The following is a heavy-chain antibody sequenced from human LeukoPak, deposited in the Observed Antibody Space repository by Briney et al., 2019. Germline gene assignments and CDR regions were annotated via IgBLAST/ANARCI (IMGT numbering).Heavy chain of an antibody. CDR3: AESSSSSYDPSDLDY. CDR2: IRYDGSNE. CDR1: GFTFDSFG. D-gene: IGHD6-13*01. V-gene: IGHV3-30*02. Sequence: PGGSLRLSCAASGFTFDSFGMHWVRQAPGKGLEWVAFIRYDGSNENYADSVKGRFTISRDSSKNTLYLQIKSLRPEDTGVYYCAESSSSSYDPSDLDYWGQGALVTVSS. J-gene: IGHJ4*02.